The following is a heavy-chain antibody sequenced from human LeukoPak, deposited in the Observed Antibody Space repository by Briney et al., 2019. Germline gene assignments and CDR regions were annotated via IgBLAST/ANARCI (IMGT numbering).Heavy chain of an antibody. CDR1: GFTFSSYA. J-gene: IGHJ4*02. D-gene: IGHD1-26*01. CDR2: ISYDGSNK. Sequence: PGRSLRLSCAASGFTFSSYAMHWVRQAPGKGLEWVAVISYDGSNKYYADSVKGRFTIPRDNSKNTLYLQMNSLRAEDTAVYYCARGRGSYCLDYWGQGTLVTVSS. V-gene: IGHV3-30*04. CDR3: ARGRGSYCLDY.